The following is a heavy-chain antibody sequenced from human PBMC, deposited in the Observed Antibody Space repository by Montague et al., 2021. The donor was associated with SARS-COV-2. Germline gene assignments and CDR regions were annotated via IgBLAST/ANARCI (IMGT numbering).Heavy chain of an antibody. Sequence: PVLVKPTQTLTLTCTFSGFSLSTSGVGVGWIRQPPGKALEWLALIYWDDDKRYSPSLKSRLTITKDTSKNQVVLTMTNMDPVDTATYYCAHETGLRYFDWLFQTNPTGGYFDLWGRGTLVTVSS. V-gene: IGHV2-5*02. CDR3: AHETGLRYFDWLFQTNPTGGYFDL. D-gene: IGHD3-9*01. CDR2: IYWDDDK. CDR1: GFSLSTSGVG. J-gene: IGHJ2*01.